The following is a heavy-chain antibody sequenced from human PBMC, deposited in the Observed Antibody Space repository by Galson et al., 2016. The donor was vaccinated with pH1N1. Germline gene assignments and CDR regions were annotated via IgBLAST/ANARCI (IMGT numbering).Heavy chain of an antibody. V-gene: IGHV1-18*01. J-gene: IGHJ6*02. CDR2: ISAYNGNT. D-gene: IGHD2-15*01. CDR1: GYTFTRYG. Sequence: SVKVSCKASGYTFTRYGITWVRQAPGQGLEWMGWISAYNGNTKYAQKVQGRVTMTTDTSTSTAYMELRTLRSDDTAVYSCARDSRGGNWKYGMDVWGQGTTVTVSS. CDR3: ARDSRGGNWKYGMDV.